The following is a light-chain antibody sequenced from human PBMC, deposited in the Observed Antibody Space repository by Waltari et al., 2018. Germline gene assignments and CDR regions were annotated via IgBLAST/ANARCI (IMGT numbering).Light chain of an antibody. CDR2: EVS. CDR3: CSDAGSSTSWV. Sequence: QSALTQPASVSGSPGQSIPISCPGTSSDVGSYNLVSWYPQHPGKAPKLMIYEVSKRPSGVSNRVSGTKAGNTASLTISGLQAEDEADYYCCSDAGSSTSWVFGGGTKLTVL. V-gene: IGLV2-23*02. CDR1: SSDVGSYNL. J-gene: IGLJ3*02.